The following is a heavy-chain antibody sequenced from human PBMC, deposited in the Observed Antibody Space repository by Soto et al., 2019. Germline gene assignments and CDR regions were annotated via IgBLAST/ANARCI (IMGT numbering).Heavy chain of an antibody. V-gene: IGHV4-34*01. CDR2: INHSGST. CDR3: ARGDSSSWYSVRPRGGWFDP. J-gene: IGHJ5*02. CDR1: GGSFSGYY. Sequence: SETLSLTCAVYGGSFSGYYWSWIRQPPGKGLEWIGEINHSGSTNYNPSLKSRVTISVDTSKNQFSLKLSSVTAADTAVYYCARGDSSSWYSVRPRGGWFDPWGQGTLVTVSS. D-gene: IGHD6-13*01.